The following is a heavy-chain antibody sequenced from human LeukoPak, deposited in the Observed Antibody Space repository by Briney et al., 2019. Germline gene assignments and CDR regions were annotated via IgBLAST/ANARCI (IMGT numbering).Heavy chain of an antibody. V-gene: IGHV1-69*05. Sequence: SVKVSCKASGGTFSSYAISWVRQAPGQGLEWMRGIIPIFGTANYAQKFQGRVTITTDESTSTAYMELSSLRSEDTAVYYCARGPRNVDYYDSSGLWDWGQGTLVTVSS. CDR2: IIPIFGTA. D-gene: IGHD3-22*01. CDR1: GGTFSSYA. CDR3: ARGPRNVDYYDSSGLWD. J-gene: IGHJ4*02.